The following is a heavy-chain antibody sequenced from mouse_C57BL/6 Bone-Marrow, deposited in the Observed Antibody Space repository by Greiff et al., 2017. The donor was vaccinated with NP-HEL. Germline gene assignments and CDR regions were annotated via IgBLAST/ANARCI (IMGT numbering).Heavy chain of an antibody. CDR1: GYTFTSYG. D-gene: IGHD2-14*01. Sequence: QVHVKQSGAELARPGASVKLSCKASGYTFTSYGISWVKQRTGQGLEWIGEIYPRSGNTYYNEKFKGKATLTADKSSSTAYMELRSLTSEDSAVYFCARERGTLAWFAYWGQGTLVTVSA. CDR2: IYPRSGNT. J-gene: IGHJ3*01. CDR3: ARERGTLAWFAY. V-gene: IGHV1-81*01.